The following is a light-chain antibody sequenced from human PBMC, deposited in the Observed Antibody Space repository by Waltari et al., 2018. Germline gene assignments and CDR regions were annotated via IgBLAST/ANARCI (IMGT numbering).Light chain of an antibody. CDR1: QSVLYSSNHKNY. J-gene: IGKJ2*01. CDR3: QQYSSTPLT. Sequence: DIVMTQSPASLAVPLGERATITCKSSQSVLYSSNHKNYLAWYQQKPGQPTKLHIYWASFRESGVPDRFSGSGSGTDFTLTISSLQAEDVAVYYCQQYSSTPLTFGQGTKLEIK. V-gene: IGKV4-1*01. CDR2: WAS.